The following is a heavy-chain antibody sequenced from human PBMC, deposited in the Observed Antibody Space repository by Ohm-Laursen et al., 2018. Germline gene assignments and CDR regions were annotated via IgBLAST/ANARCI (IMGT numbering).Heavy chain of an antibody. J-gene: IGHJ4*02. D-gene: IGHD3-10*01. CDR1: GFTFNNYG. CDR3: AKGGGSFLDY. V-gene: IGHV3-23*01. CDR2: ITTLNNP. Sequence: SLRLSCAASGFTFNNYGMSWVRQAPGRGLEWVSTITTLNNPHYADSARGRFTISRDNSKDTLYLQMDSVRADDTAFYYCAKGGGSFLDYWGQGTLVTVSS.